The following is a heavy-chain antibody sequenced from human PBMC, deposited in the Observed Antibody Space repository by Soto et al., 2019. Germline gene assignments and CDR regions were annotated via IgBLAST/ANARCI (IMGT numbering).Heavy chain of an antibody. CDR2: ISADNGNR. Sequence: QVQLVQSGAEVKKPGASVKVSCKASGYTFTSYGISWVRQAPGQGLEWMGWISADNGNRNYAQKFQGRVTMTTDTSANTAYMDLRSLRSDDTAVYYCARVKDDFWSGYLDNWGQGTLVTVPS. CDR3: ARVKDDFWSGYLDN. D-gene: IGHD3-3*01. CDR1: GYTFTSYG. V-gene: IGHV1-18*01. J-gene: IGHJ4*02.